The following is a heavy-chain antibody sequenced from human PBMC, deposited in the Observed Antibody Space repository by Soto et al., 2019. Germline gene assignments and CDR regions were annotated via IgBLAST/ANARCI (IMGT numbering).Heavy chain of an antibody. D-gene: IGHD3-3*01. CDR1: GFTFSSYA. Sequence: GGSLRLSCAASGFTFSSYAMSWVRQAPGKGLEWVSAISGSGGSTYYADSVKGRFTISRDNSKNTLYLQMNSLRAEDTAVYYCAKDSTLYYDFWRGQTDYWGQGTLVTVSS. V-gene: IGHV3-23*01. CDR2: ISGSGGST. CDR3: AKDSTLYYDFWRGQTDY. J-gene: IGHJ4*02.